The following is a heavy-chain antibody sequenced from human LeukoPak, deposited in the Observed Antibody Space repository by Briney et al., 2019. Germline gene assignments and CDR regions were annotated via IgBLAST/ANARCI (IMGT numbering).Heavy chain of an antibody. J-gene: IGHJ4*02. Sequence: GGSLRLSCAASGFTFSSYAMTWVRQAPGKGLEWVSAIVGSGDRTFYADSVKGRFTISRDNSKNTLYLQMNSLRAEDTAVYYCAKRDSSGSFYCDHWGQGTLVTVSS. CDR3: AKRDSSGSFYCDH. D-gene: IGHD3-22*01. V-gene: IGHV3-23*01. CDR2: IVGSGDRT. CDR1: GFTFSSYA.